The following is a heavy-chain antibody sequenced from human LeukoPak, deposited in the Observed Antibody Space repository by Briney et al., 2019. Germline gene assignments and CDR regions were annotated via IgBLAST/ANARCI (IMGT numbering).Heavy chain of an antibody. V-gene: IGHV3-30-3*01. CDR1: GFTFSRYA. J-gene: IGHJ4*02. CDR3: ARESESFDY. CDR2: ISYDGSNI. Sequence: PGGSLRLSCAASGFTFSRYAMHWVRQAPGKGLEWVAVISYDGSNIYYADSVKGRFTISRDNSKNTLYLQMNSLRAEDTAVYYCARESESFDYWGQGTLGTVSS.